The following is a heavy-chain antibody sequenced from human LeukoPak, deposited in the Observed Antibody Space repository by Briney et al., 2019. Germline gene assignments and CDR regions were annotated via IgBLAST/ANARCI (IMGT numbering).Heavy chain of an antibody. CDR2: IKQDGSEK. J-gene: IGHJ5*01. D-gene: IGHD5/OR15-5a*01. CDR3: ARDANAGYSVNWFDP. V-gene: IGHV3-7*03. Sequence: GGSLRLSCAASGFTFSRHWMSWVRQAPGKGLEWVANIKQDGSEKHYVDSVKGRFTISRDNAKNSLYLQMDSPRAEDTAIYYCARDANAGYSVNWFDPWGQGTLVTVSS. CDR1: GFTFSRHW.